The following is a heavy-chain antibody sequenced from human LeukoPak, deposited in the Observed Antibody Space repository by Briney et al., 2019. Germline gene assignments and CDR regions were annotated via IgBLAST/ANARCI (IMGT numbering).Heavy chain of an antibody. D-gene: IGHD2-21*01. CDR1: GFTFSSYW. CDR2: IKQDGSEK. V-gene: IGHV3-7*01. CDR3: ARLLAYCGGDCPTTNFDY. Sequence: GGSLRLSCAAPGFTFSSYWMSWVRQAPGKGLGWVANIKQDGSEKYYVDSVKGRFTISRDKAKNSLFLQMNSLRAEDTAVYYCARLLAYCGGDCPTTNFDYWGQGTLVTVSS. J-gene: IGHJ4*02.